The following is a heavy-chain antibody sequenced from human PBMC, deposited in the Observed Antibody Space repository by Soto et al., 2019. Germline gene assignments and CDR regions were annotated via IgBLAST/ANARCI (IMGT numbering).Heavy chain of an antibody. V-gene: IGHV5-51*01. D-gene: IGHD3-22*01. CDR3: ATTHPAYYYDSSGLNYYYYGMDV. CDR1: GYSFTSYW. J-gene: IGHJ6*02. CDR2: IYPGDSDT. Sequence: PGESLKISCKGSGYSFTSYWIGWVRQMPGKGLEWMGIIYPGDSDTRYSPSFQGQVTISADKSISTAYLQWSSLKASDTAMYYCATTHPAYYYDSSGLNYYYYGMDVWGQGTTFTVSS.